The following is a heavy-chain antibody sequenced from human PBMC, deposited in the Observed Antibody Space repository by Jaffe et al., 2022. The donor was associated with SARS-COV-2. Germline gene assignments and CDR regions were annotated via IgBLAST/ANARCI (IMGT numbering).Heavy chain of an antibody. V-gene: IGHV3-23*01. CDR2: ISGSAENT. J-gene: IGHJ4*02. CDR1: GFTFTMYA. Sequence: EVQLLESGGGLVQPGGSLRLSCAASGFTFTMYAMSWVRQTPGKGLQWVSAISGSAENTYYADSVKGRFTISRDNSKNTVYLQMNSLRAEDTALYYCAKDRREDCSGGSCYYLDYWGQGTLVTVSS. CDR3: AKDRREDCSGGSCYYLDY. D-gene: IGHD2-15*01.